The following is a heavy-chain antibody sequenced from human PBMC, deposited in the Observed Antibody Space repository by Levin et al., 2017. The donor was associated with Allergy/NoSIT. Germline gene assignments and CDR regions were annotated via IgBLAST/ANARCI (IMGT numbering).Heavy chain of an antibody. J-gene: IGHJ5*02. V-gene: IGHV4-31*03. CDR1: GGSISSGGYY. CDR2: IYYSGST. D-gene: IGHD3-3*01. Sequence: SETLSLTCTVSGGSISSGGYYWSWIRQHPGKGLEWIGYIYYSGSTYYNPSLKSRVTISVDTSKNQFSLKLSSVTAADTAVYYCAGSLPRSPYDFWSGYYTGWFDPWGQGTLVTVSS. CDR3: AGSLPRSPYDFWSGYYTGWFDP.